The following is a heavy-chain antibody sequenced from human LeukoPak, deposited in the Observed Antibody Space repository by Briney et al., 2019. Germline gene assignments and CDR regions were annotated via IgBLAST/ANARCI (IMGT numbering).Heavy chain of an antibody. D-gene: IGHD3-10*01. CDR2: ISYDGSNK. CDR1: AFTFSSYG. V-gene: IGHV3-30*03. CDR3: ARDRSQEFDP. Sequence: GGSLRLSCVASAFTFSSYGMHWVRQAPGKGLEWVAVISYDGSNKYYADSVKGRFTISRDNSKNTLYLQMNRLRADDTAVYYCARDRSQEFDPWGQGTLVTVSS. J-gene: IGHJ5*02.